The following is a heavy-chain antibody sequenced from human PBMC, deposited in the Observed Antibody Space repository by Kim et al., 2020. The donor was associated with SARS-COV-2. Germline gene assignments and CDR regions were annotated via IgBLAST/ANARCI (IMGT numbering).Heavy chain of an antibody. CDR2: ISYDGTSS. J-gene: IGHJ6*03. CDR1: GFTFSTHG. Sequence: GGSLRLSCAASGFTFSTHGMTWVRQAPGKGLEWVSLISYDGTSSHYADSVKGRFTISRDRSKNTLYLQMVSLRAEDTAVYYCAKEGAPWEPRHEKYFYYMGVWGKGTTVTVSS. V-gene: IGHV3-30*18. D-gene: IGHD1-26*01. CDR3: AKEGAPWEPRHEKYFYYMGV.